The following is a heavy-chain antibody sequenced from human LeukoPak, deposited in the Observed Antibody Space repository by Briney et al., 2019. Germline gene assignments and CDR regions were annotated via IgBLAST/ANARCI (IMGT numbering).Heavy chain of an antibody. V-gene: IGHV3-11*03. CDR3: ARAIGRGRGGHFDY. CDR2: ISNSGSYT. D-gene: IGHD3-16*01. J-gene: IGHJ4*02. CDR1: GLTYSAQY. Sequence: PGGSLRLSCAVSGLTYSAQYMSWIRQAPGKGLEWISYISNSGSYTNYADSVRGRFTISRDNAENSLFLQMNSLRAEDTAVYYCARAIGRGRGGHFDYWGQGTLVTVSS.